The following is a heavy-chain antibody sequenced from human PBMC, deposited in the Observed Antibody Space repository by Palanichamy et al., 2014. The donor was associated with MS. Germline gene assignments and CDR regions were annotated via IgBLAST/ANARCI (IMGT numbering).Heavy chain of an antibody. J-gene: IGHJ4*02. D-gene: IGHD3-22*01. CDR3: ARGAPVYYDSSGPLGDF. Sequence: QVHLQESGPGLVKLSQTLSLTCTVSGDSISSGSYYWSWIRQPAGKGLEWIGRIYTSGNTNYNPSLRSRVTISLDTSKNQFSLKLSAVTAADTAVYYCARGAPVYYDSSGPLGDFWGQGILVTVSS. CDR1: GDSISSGSYY. V-gene: IGHV4-61*02. CDR2: IYTSGNT.